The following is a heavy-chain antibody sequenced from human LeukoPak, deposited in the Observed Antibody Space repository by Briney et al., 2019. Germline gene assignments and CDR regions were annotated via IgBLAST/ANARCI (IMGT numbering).Heavy chain of an antibody. D-gene: IGHD3-3*01. CDR2: ISSSSSTI. J-gene: IGHJ6*03. Sequence: GGSLRLSCAASGFTFSSYSMNWVRQAPGKGLEWVSYISSSSSTIYYADSVKGRFTISRDNAKNSLYLQMNSLRVEDTAVYYCERPRSGYYMDVWGKGTTVTVSS. CDR3: ERPRSGYYMDV. V-gene: IGHV3-48*01. CDR1: GFTFSSYS.